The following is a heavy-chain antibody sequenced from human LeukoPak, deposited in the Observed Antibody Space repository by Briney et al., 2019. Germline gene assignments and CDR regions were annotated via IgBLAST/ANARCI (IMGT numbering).Heavy chain of an antibody. J-gene: IGHJ6*03. V-gene: IGHV4-39*07. CDR2: IYYSGST. CDR1: GGSISSSSYY. CDR3: ASGYYDFWSGYYEYYYYMDV. Sequence: SETLSLTCTVSGGSISSSSYYWGWIRQPPGKGLEWIGSIYYSGSTYYNPSLKSRVTISVDTSKNQFSLKLSSVTAADTAVYYCASGYYDFWSGYYEYYYYMDVWGKGTTVTVSS. D-gene: IGHD3-3*01.